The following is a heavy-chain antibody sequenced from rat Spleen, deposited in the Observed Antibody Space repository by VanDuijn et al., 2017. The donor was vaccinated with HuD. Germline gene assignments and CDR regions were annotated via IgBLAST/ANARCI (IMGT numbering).Heavy chain of an antibody. CDR1: GFTFSDYY. V-gene: IGHV5-22*01. J-gene: IGHJ2*01. CDR3: ARRTTYFDY. D-gene: IGHD1-10*01. Sequence: EVQLVESGGGLVQPGGSLKLSCAASGFTFSDYYMAWVRQAPKKGLEWVASISYEGSHTYYGDSVKGRFTISRDNAKSTLYLQMNSLRSEDTATYYCARRTTYFDYWGQGVVVTVSS. CDR2: ISYEGSHT.